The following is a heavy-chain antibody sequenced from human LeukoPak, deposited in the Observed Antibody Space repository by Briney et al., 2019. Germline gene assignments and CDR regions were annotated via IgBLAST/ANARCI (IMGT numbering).Heavy chain of an antibody. Sequence: PWGSLRLSCAGSGFTFSRYALHWVRQAPGKGLEYVSSPSTNGGSTYYANSVKGRFTISRDNSKNTLFLQLGSLRAEDMAVYYCAVAYGGYDWEGGFDYWGQGTLVTVPS. J-gene: IGHJ4*02. V-gene: IGHV3-64*01. D-gene: IGHD5-12*01. CDR2: PSTNGGST. CDR3: AVAYGGYDWEGGFDY. CDR1: GFTFSRYA.